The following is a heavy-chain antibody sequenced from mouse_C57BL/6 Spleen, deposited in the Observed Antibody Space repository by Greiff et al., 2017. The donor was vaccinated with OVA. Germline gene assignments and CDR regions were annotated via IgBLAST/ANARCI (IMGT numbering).Heavy chain of an antibody. D-gene: IGHD4-1*01. J-gene: IGHJ2*01. Sequence: VQLQQSGAELVRPGASVTLSCKASGYTFTDYEMHWVKQTPVHGLEWIGAIDPETGGTAYNQKFKGKAILTADKSSSTAYMELRSLTSEDSAVYYCTRSSGTGYFDYWGQGTTLTVSS. CDR3: TRSSGTGYFDY. CDR1: GYTFTDYE. V-gene: IGHV1-15*01. CDR2: IDPETGGT.